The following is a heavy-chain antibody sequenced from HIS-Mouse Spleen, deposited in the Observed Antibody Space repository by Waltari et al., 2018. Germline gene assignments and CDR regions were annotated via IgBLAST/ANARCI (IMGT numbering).Heavy chain of an antibody. CDR2: INHSGRT. Sequence: QVQLQQWGAGLLKPSETLSLTCAVYGGSFSGYYWCWIRQPPGKGLEWIGEINHSGRTNYNPSLKSRVTISVDTSKNQFSLKLSSVTAADTAVYYCAGYNWNYGTDYWGQGTLVTVSS. V-gene: IGHV4-34*01. D-gene: IGHD1-7*01. J-gene: IGHJ4*02. CDR3: AGYNWNYGTDY. CDR1: GGSFSGYY.